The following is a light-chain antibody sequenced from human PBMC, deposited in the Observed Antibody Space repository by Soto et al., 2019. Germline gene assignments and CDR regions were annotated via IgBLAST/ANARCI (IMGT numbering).Light chain of an antibody. CDR3: QQYGTSRWT. V-gene: IGKV3-20*01. CDR2: AIS. Sequence: EIVLTQSPGTLSLSPGERATLSCRSSESVTDNQLAWYQQKPGQGPRLLIYAISTRATGVPDRFSGSGSGTDFTLTISRLEPEDFAMYYCQQYGTSRWTFAQGTKVDSK. J-gene: IGKJ1*01. CDR1: ESVTDNQ.